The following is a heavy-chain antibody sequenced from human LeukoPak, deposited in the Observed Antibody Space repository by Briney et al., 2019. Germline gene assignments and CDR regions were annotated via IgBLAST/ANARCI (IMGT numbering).Heavy chain of an antibody. J-gene: IGHJ4*02. CDR3: ATAGSNVDTAAFDY. D-gene: IGHD5-18*01. CDR1: GYTFTSYA. V-gene: IGHV1-69*13. Sequence: ASVKVSCKASGYTFTSYAISWVRQAPGQGLEWMGGIIPIFGTANYAQKFQGRVTITADESTSTAYMELSSLRSEDTAVYYCATAGSNVDTAAFDYWGQGTLVTVSS. CDR2: IIPIFGTA.